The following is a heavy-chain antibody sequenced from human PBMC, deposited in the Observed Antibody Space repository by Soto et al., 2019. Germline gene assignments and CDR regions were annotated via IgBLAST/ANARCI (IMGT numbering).Heavy chain of an antibody. CDR3: ARHQSHSSSYVDP. CDR1: GGSIRSSSYY. D-gene: IGHD6-13*01. V-gene: IGHV4-39*01. CDR2: IYYSGST. Sequence: QLQLQESGPGLVKPSETLSLTCTVSGGSIRSSSYYWGWLRQPPGKGLEWIGSIYYSGSTYYNPSLKSRVTISVDTSKNQFSLKLSSVTAADTAVYYCARHQSHSSSYVDPWGQGTLVTVSS. J-gene: IGHJ5*02.